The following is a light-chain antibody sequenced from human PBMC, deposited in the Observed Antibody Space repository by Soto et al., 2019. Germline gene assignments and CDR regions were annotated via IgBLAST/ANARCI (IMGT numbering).Light chain of an antibody. Sequence: QSVLTQPPSVSGAPGQRVIISCTGGSSNIGADYELHLYQQLPGTAPKLLIYGNTNPPSGVPDRFSGSKSGSSASLAITGLQAEDEAEYYCGSSDSTLKGGVFGTGTKLTVL. V-gene: IGLV1-40*01. CDR1: SSNIGADYE. CDR3: GSSDSTLKGGV. J-gene: IGLJ1*01. CDR2: GNT.